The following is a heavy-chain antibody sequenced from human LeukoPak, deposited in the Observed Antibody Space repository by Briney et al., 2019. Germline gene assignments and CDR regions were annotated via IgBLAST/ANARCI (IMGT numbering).Heavy chain of an antibody. CDR3: ATWTILAGYYHDGFDI. V-gene: IGHV3-7*03. Sequence: GGSLRLSCGASGFTFSSDWMSWVRQPPGKGLEWVANIKQDGSEIYYVDSVKGRFTISRDNAKNSLYLQMNSLRAEDTAVYYCATWTILAGYYHDGFDIWGQGTMVTVSS. D-gene: IGHD3-9*01. CDR2: IKQDGSEI. CDR1: GFTFSSDW. J-gene: IGHJ3*02.